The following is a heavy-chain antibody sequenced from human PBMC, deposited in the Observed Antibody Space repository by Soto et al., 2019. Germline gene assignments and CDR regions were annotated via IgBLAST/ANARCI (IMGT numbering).Heavy chain of an antibody. Sequence: ASVKVSCKVSGYNLTELSMHWVRQAPGKGLEWMGGFDPEDGETIYAQKFLGRVTMTRDTSTSTVYMELSSLRSEDTAVYYCARGGDVVLVTAPLDYWGQGTLVTVSS. J-gene: IGHJ4*02. CDR2: FDPEDGET. CDR1: GYNLTELS. CDR3: ARGGDVVLVTAPLDY. V-gene: IGHV1-24*01. D-gene: IGHD2-21*02.